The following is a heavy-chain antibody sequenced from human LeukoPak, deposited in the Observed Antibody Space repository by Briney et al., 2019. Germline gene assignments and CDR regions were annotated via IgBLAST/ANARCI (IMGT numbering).Heavy chain of an antibody. Sequence: TGGSLRLSCAASGFTVSSNYMSWVRQAPGKGLEWVSVIYSGGATFYADSVKGRFTISRDESKNTLYLQMDSLRAEDTAVYYCARNYYGSGTYYYDYYYAMDVWGPGTTVTVSS. J-gene: IGHJ6*02. CDR3: ARNYYGSGTYYYDYYYAMDV. CDR2: IYSGGAT. V-gene: IGHV3-66*01. D-gene: IGHD3-10*01. CDR1: GFTVSSNY.